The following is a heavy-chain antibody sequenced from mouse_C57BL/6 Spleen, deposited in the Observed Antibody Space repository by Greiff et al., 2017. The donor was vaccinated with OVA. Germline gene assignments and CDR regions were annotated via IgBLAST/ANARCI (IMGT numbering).Heavy chain of an antibody. CDR3: ARSYGSSTYFDY. CDR2: INPSSGYT. CDR1: GYTFTSYT. D-gene: IGHD1-1*01. J-gene: IGHJ2*01. Sequence: VQLQQSGAELARPGASVTMSCKASGYTFTSYTMHWVKQRPGHGLEWIGYINPSSGYTKYNQKFKDKATLTADTSSSTAYMQLSSLTSEDSAVYYCARSYGSSTYFDYWGQGTTLTVSS. V-gene: IGHV1-4*01.